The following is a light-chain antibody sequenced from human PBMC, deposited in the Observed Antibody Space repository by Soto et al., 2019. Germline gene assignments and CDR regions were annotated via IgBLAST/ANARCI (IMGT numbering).Light chain of an antibody. Sequence: DIQMTQSPSTLSASVGDRVTITCRASQSISSWLAWYQQKPVTAPKLLIYKAASLESGVPSRFSGSGSGTEFTLTNISLQPDDFATYYCQQYNSYPWTFGQGTKVEIK. V-gene: IGKV1-5*03. CDR2: KAA. J-gene: IGKJ1*01. CDR1: QSISSW. CDR3: QQYNSYPWT.